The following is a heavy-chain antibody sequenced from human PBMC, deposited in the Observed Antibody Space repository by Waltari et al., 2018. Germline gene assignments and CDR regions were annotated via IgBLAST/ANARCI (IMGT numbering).Heavy chain of an antibody. J-gene: IGHJ4*02. CDR3: ASLSGSYRGSFDY. V-gene: IGHV4-38-2*01. CDR2: IYHSGST. CDR1: GYSISSGYY. Sequence: QVQLQESGPGLVKPSETLSLTCAVSGYSISSGYYWGWIRQPPGKGLEWIGGIYHSGSTYYNPSLKSRVTISVDTSKNQFSLKLSSVTAADTAVYYCASLSGSYRGSFDYWGQGTLVTVSS. D-gene: IGHD1-26*01.